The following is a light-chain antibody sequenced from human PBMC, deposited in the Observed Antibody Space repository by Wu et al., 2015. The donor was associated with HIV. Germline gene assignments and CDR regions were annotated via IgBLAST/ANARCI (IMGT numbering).Light chain of an antibody. V-gene: IGKV1-9*01. Sequence: DIQMTQSPSTLSASLGDRVTITCRASQGIRSSLAWYQQKPGKAPNLLIFAASTLQSGVPSRFSGSGSGTDFTLTISSLQPEDFATYYCQQVYTYPRTFGQGTKVEVK. CDR1: QGIRSS. CDR2: AAS. CDR3: QQVYTYPRT. J-gene: IGKJ1*01.